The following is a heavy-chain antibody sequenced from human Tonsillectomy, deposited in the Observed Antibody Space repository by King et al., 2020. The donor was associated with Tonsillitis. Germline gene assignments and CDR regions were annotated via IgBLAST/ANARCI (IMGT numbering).Heavy chain of an antibody. CDR1: GFNFRTYA. D-gene: IGHD1-26*01. J-gene: IGHJ6*03. CDR3: AKRGGPEGKGYYYYYMDV. CDR2: ISGGGHGT. Sequence: VQLVESGGGLVQPGGSLRLSCAASGFNFRTYAMSWVRQAPGRGLEWVSGISGGGHGTYYADSVKGRFTVSRDNSKNTLYLLMNSLRAEDTAVYYCAKRGGPEGKGYYYYYMDVWGKGTTVTVSS. V-gene: IGHV3-23*04.